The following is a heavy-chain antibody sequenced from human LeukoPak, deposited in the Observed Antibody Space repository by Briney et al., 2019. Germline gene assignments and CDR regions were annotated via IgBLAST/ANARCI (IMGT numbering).Heavy chain of an antibody. V-gene: IGHV4-34*01. J-gene: IGHJ1*01. CDR3: ANYGSGSYSTKYFQH. Sequence: PSETLSLTCAVYGGSFSGYYWSWIRQPPGKGLEWIGEINHSGSTNYNPSLKSRVTISVDTSKNQFSLKLSSVTAADTAVYYCANYGSGSYSTKYFQHWGQGTLVTVSS. CDR2: INHSGST. D-gene: IGHD3-10*01. CDR1: GGSFSGYY.